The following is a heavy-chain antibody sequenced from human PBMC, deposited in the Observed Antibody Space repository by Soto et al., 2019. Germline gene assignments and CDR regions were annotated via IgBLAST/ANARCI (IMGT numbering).Heavy chain of an antibody. J-gene: IGHJ4*02. CDR3: ARGMGIVGATPDY. Sequence: SETLSLTCAVYGGSFSGYYWSWIRQPPGKGLEWIGEINHSGSTNYNPSLKSRVTISVDTSKNQFSLKLSSVTAADTAVYYCARGMGIVGATPDYRGQGTLVTVSS. CDR2: INHSGST. CDR1: GGSFSGYY. V-gene: IGHV4-34*01. D-gene: IGHD1-26*01.